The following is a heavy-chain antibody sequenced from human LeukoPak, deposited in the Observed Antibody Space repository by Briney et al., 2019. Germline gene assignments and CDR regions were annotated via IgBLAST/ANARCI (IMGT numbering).Heavy chain of an antibody. CDR1: GFTFNNYA. CDR3: AKERPDYGDFFF. CDR2: VSDSGGST. Sequence: GGSLRLSCAASGFTFNNYAMSWVRQAPGKGLEWVSGVSDSGGSTYYADSVKGRFTISRDNSKNTLYLQMNSLRAEDTAVYYCAKERPDYGDFFFWGQGTLLTVSS. D-gene: IGHD4-17*01. J-gene: IGHJ4*02. V-gene: IGHV3-23*01.